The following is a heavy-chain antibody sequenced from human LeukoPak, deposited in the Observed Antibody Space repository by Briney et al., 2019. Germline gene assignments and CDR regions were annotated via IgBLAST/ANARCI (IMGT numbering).Heavy chain of an antibody. J-gene: IGHJ3*02. CDR2: ISWNSGSI. CDR3: AKDMHYDTTRCAFDI. V-gene: IGHV3-9*01. D-gene: IGHD3-22*01. CDR1: GFTFDDYA. Sequence: GGSLRLSCAASGFTFDDYAMQWVRQAPGKGLEWVSGISWNSGSIGYADSVKGRFTISRDNAKNSLYLQMNSLRAEDTALYYCAKDMHYDTTRCAFDIWGQGTMVTVSS.